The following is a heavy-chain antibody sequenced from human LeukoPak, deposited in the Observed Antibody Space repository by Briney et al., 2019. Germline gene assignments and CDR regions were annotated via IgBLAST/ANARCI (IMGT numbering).Heavy chain of an antibody. Sequence: RPSETLSLTCTVSGGSISSYYWSWIQQPPGKGLEWIGYIYHSGSSNHNPSLKSRVTISVDTSKKQFSLKLSSVTAADTAVYYCARHGGRAAAGWGDNWFDPWGQGTLVTVSS. V-gene: IGHV4-59*08. J-gene: IGHJ5*02. CDR1: GGSISSYY. CDR3: ARHGGRAAAGWGDNWFDP. D-gene: IGHD6-13*01. CDR2: IYHSGSS.